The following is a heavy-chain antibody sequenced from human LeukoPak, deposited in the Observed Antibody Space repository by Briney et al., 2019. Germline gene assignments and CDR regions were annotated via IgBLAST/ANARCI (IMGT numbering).Heavy chain of an antibody. Sequence: SETLSLTCTVSGYSISSGYYWGWIRQPPGKGLEWIGSIYHSGSTYYNPSLKSRLTISVDTSKNQFSLKLSSVTAADTAVYYCARVVYYYDSSGYYPSDYWGQGTLVTVSS. CDR3: ARVVYYYDSSGYYPSDY. V-gene: IGHV4-38-2*02. D-gene: IGHD3-22*01. CDR1: GYSISSGYY. CDR2: IYHSGST. J-gene: IGHJ4*02.